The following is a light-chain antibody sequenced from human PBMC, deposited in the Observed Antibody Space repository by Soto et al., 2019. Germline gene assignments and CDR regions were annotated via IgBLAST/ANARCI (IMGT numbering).Light chain of an antibody. CDR3: RSHACSNSYV. J-gene: IGLJ1*01. CDR2: EVS. V-gene: IGLV2-8*01. CDR1: SSDVGAYNY. Sequence: QSVLAQPRSVSGSPGQSVPISCPGTSSDVGAYNYVSWYQQHPGKAPKLMIYEVSKRPSGVPGRFAGSKSGNRASLPVSALQVEDEADYYCRSHACSNSYVFGNGSPVPGL.